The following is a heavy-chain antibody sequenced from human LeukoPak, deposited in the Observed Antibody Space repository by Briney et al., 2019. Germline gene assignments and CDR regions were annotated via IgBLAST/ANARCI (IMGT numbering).Heavy chain of an antibody. CDR1: GYTFTSYG. CDR3: ARDDPDVVVIPGAADV. D-gene: IGHD2-21*01. CDR2: ISAYNGNT. J-gene: IGHJ3*01. Sequence: ASVKVSCKASGYTFTSYGISWVRQAPGQGLEWMGWISAYNGNTNYAQKLQGRVTMTTDTSTSTAYMELRSLKFDDTAVYYCARDDPDVVVIPGAADVWGRGTLVTVSS. V-gene: IGHV1-18*01.